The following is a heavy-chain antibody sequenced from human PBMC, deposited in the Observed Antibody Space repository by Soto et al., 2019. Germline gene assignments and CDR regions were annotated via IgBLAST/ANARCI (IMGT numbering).Heavy chain of an antibody. CDR1: GGSISSYY. V-gene: IGHV4-4*07. CDR3: ARESAMFGVVITYYFDY. J-gene: IGHJ4*02. D-gene: IGHD3-3*01. Sequence: PSETLSLTCTVSGGSISSYYWSWIRQPAGKGLEWIGRIYTSGSTNYNPSLKSRVTMSVDTSKNQFSLKLSSVTAADTAVYYCARESAMFGVVITYYFDYWGQGTLVTVSS. CDR2: IYTSGST.